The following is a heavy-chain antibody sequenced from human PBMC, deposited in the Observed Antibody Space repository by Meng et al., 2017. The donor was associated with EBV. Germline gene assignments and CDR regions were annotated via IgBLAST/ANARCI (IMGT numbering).Heavy chain of an antibody. D-gene: IGHD3/OR15-3a*01. CDR2: ISYDGSNE. Sequence: QVHLVESGGGVVQPGRSLRLSCAASGFTFSGYAMHWVRQAPGKGLDWVAFISYDGSNEWYAGSVKGRFTISRDNSKNTLSLQMNSLRPEDTAIYYCARERTGYYAEYWGQGTLVTVSS. CDR1: GFTFSGYA. J-gene: IGHJ4*02. CDR3: ARERTGYYAEY. V-gene: IGHV3-30-3*01.